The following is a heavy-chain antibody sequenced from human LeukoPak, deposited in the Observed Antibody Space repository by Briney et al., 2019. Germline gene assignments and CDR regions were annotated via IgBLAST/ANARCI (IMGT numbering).Heavy chain of an antibody. CDR2: IHHSGTT. D-gene: IGHD5-24*01. V-gene: IGHV4-4*02. CDR3: ATRDESRTDVTPCDH. J-gene: IGHJ4*02. Sequence: SETLSLTCGVSGASTSSGNWWTWVRQPPGKGLEWIGEIHHSGTTNYNPSLKPRVSISVDKPRNQFSLDLTSVTGADTAVYYCATRDESRTDVTPCDHWGQGALVTVSS. CDR1: GASTSSGNW.